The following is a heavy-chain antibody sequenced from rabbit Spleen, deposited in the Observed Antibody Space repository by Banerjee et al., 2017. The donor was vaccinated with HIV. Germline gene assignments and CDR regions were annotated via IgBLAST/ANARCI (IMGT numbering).Heavy chain of an antibody. J-gene: IGHJ4*01. CDR2: IYSAKGST. Sequence: QEQLVESGGGLVQPEGSLTLTCKASGFSFSSSYDMCWVRQAPGKGLEWIGIIYSAKGSTDYASWVNGRFTISSDNAQSTVDLKMTSLTAADTATYFCASGHSDVYFNLWGPGTLVTVS. CDR1: GFSFSSSYD. V-gene: IGHV1S47*01. CDR3: ASGHSDVYFNL.